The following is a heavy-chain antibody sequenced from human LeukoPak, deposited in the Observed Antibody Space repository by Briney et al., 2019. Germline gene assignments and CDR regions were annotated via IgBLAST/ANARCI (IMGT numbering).Heavy chain of an antibody. CDR1: GFTFSSYG. D-gene: IGHD3-16*01. CDR3: ARDYD. Sequence: GRSLRLSCAASGFTFSSYGMHWVRQAPGKGLEWVAVISYDGSNKYYADSVKGRFTISRDNAKNSLYLQMNSLRADDTAVYYCARDYDWGQGTLVTVSS. V-gene: IGHV3-30*03. J-gene: IGHJ4*02. CDR2: ISYDGSNK.